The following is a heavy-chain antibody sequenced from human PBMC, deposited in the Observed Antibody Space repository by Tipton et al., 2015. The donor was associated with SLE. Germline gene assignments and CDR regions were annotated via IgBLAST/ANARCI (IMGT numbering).Heavy chain of an antibody. V-gene: IGHV3-20*04. CDR3: ARVVGGNSGWYFDL. J-gene: IGHJ2*01. CDR1: GFTFDDYG. Sequence: SLRLSCAASGFTFDDYGMSWVRQVPGKGLEWVSGINWNGGSTGYADSVKGRITISRDNAKNSLYLQMNSLRDEDTAMYFCARVVGGNSGWYFDLWGRGTLVTVTS. CDR2: INWNGGST. D-gene: IGHD4-23*01.